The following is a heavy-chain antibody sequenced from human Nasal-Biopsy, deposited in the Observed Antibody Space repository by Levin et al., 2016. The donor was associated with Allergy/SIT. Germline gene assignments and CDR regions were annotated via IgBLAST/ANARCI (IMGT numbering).Heavy chain of an antibody. CDR1: GYSFINYY. D-gene: IGHD3-3*01. J-gene: IGHJ5*02. V-gene: IGHV1-46*01. CDR2: INPSGGSSTYAT. Sequence: ASVKVSCKASGYSFINYYIHWVRLAPGQGLEWMAIINPSGGSSTYATTYARKFQGRITVTTDTSTSTVYMELRSLTSDDTAVYYCAREESFLPDLWGQGTLVTVSS. CDR3: AREESFLPDL.